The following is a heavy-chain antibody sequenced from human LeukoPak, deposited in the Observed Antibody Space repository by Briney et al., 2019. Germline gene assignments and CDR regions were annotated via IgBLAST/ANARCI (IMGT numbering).Heavy chain of an antibody. Sequence: GESLRLSCVASGFTFTDHPMNWVRQAPGKGLEWISYIGGDGIAFYADSVKGRFTASKDDARKSMYLQMNSLRVEDTAVYYCAKDRANWAVDDWGQGTQVTVSS. CDR1: GFTFTDHP. V-gene: IGHV3-69-1*01. J-gene: IGHJ4*02. CDR2: IGGDGIA. D-gene: IGHD3-16*01. CDR3: AKDRANWAVDD.